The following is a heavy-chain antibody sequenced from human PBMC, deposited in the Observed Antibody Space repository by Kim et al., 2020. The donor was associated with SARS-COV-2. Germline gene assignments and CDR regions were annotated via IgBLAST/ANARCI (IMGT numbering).Heavy chain of an antibody. CDR2: IKQDGSEK. CDR3: ARELYIWERMTTVTRYYFDY. J-gene: IGHJ4*02. V-gene: IGHV3-7*01. Sequence: GGSLRLSCAASGFTFSSYWMSWVRQAPGKGLEWVANIKQDGSEKYYVDSVKGRFTISRDNAKNSLYLQMNSLRAEDTAVYYCARELYIWERMTTVTRYYFDYWGQGTLVTVSS. CDR1: GFTFSSYW. D-gene: IGHD4-4*01.